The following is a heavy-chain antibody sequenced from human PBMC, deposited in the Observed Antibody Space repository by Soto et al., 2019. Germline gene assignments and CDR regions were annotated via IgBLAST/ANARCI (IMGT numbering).Heavy chain of an antibody. CDR1: GFTFSSYS. J-gene: IGHJ6*02. V-gene: IGHV3-21*01. CDR2: ISSSSSYI. CDR3: ARGLRIAGRYYYGMDV. Sequence: GGSLRLSCAASGFTFSSYSMNWVRQAPGKGLEWVSSISSSSSYIYYADSVKGRFTISRDNAKNSLYLQMNSLRAEDTAVYYCARGLRIAGRYYYGMDVWGQGTTVTVSS.